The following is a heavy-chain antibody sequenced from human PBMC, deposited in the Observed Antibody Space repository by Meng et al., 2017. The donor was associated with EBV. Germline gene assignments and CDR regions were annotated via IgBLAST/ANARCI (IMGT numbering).Heavy chain of an antibody. CDR1: GWSFSGYY. Sequence: QGQPRECGARVMKPGAPVNVSCQASGWSFSGYYRHWVRQAPGQGLEWMGGINPIGSTAYYPQKLHGRTTIVTNESTSSAYMQRCSLRSEDTAVYCGASAKQHQPPNTFDYWGQGTLVTVSS. CDR2: INPIGSTA. J-gene: IGHJ4*02. CDR3: ASAKQHQPPNTFDY. D-gene: IGHD6-13*01. V-gene: IGHV1-69*01.